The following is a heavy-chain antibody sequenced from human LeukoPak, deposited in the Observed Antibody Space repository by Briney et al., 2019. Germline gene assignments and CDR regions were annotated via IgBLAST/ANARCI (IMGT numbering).Heavy chain of an antibody. V-gene: IGHV3-21*01. CDR1: GFTFSSYS. Sequence: PGGSLRLSCAASGFTFSSYSMNWVRQAPGKGLEWVSSIISSSSYIYYADSVKGRFTISRDNAKNSLYLQMNSLRAEDTAVYYCAREDCSGGSCYSSEAFDIWGQGTMVTVSS. J-gene: IGHJ3*02. CDR3: AREDCSGGSCYSSEAFDI. D-gene: IGHD2-15*01. CDR2: IISSSSYI.